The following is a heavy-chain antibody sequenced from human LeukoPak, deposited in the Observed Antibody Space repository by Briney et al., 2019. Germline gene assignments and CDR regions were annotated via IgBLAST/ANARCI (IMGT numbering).Heavy chain of an antibody. D-gene: IGHD1-26*01. CDR2: IYYSGST. CDR3: ARARSGSQHDFDY. CDR1: GGSISSGDYY. V-gene: IGHV4-30-4*02. Sequence: SETLSLTCTVSGGSISSGDYYWSWIRQPPGKGLEWIGYIYYSGSTYYNPSPKSRVTISLDTSKNQFSLKLSSVTAADTAVYYCARARSGSQHDFDYWGQGTLVTVSS. J-gene: IGHJ4*02.